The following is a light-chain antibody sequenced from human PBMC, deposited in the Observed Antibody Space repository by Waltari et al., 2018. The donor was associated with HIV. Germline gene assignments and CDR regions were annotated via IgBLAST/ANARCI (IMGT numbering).Light chain of an antibody. CDR3: AAWDDSLNGPV. CDR1: SSNIGNNA. Sequence: QSVLTQPPSVPEAPRQRVTISSSGSSSNIGNNAVNWYQQLPGKAPKLLIYYDDLLPSGVSDRFSGSKSGTSASLAISGLQSEDEADYYCAAWDDSLNGPVFGGGTKLTVL. J-gene: IGLJ2*01. CDR2: YDD. V-gene: IGLV1-36*01.